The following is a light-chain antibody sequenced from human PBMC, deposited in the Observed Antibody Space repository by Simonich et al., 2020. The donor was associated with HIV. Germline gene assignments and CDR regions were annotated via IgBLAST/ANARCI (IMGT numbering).Light chain of an antibody. Sequence: QSALTQPRSVSGSPGQSVTISCTGTSSDVGGYNYVSWYQQHPGKAPTLMIYDVSKRPSRVSNRFSGSKSGNTASLTISGLQAEDEADYYCCSYAGSYTLVFGGGTKLTVL. J-gene: IGLJ3*02. CDR1: SSDVGGYNY. V-gene: IGLV2-11*01. CDR2: DVS. CDR3: CSYAGSYTLV.